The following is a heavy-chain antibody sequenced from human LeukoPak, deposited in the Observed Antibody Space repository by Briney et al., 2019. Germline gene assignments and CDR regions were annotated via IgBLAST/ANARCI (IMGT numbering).Heavy chain of an antibody. Sequence: SETLSLTCTVSGGSISSYYWSWMRQPPGKGLEWIGYIYYSGSTNYNPSLKSRVTISVDTSNNQFSLKLSSVTAADTAVYYCARQVRHCSGGSCYFNNWFDPWGQGTLVTVSS. CDR2: IYYSGST. V-gene: IGHV4-59*01. D-gene: IGHD2-15*01. CDR3: ARQVRHCSGGSCYFNNWFDP. J-gene: IGHJ5*02. CDR1: GGSISSYY.